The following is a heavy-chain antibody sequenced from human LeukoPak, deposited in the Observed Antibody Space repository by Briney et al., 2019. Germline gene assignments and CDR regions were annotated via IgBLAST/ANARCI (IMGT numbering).Heavy chain of an antibody. V-gene: IGHV4-59*11. CDR2: IYYSGST. Sequence: SETLSLTCTVSGGSISSHYWIWMRQPPGKGLEWIGYIYYSGSTNYNPSLKSRVTISVDTSKNQFSLKLSSVTAADTAVYYCARARVGYYYYMDVWGKGTTVTVSS. J-gene: IGHJ6*03. CDR1: GGSISSHY. CDR3: ARARVGYYYYMDV. D-gene: IGHD1-26*01.